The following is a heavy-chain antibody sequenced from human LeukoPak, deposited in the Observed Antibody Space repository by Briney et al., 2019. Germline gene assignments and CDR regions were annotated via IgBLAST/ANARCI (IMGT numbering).Heavy chain of an antibody. CDR3: PRRDYQLLSPPGY. CDR1: GGTFSSYA. V-gene: IGHV1-69*05. Sequence: GASVKVSCKASGGTFSSYAISWVRQAPGQGLEWMGGIIPIFGTANYAQQFQGRVTITTDESTSTAYMELSSLRSEATAVYYCPRRDYQLLSPPGYWGQGTLVTVSS. CDR2: IIPIFGTA. D-gene: IGHD2-2*01. J-gene: IGHJ4*02.